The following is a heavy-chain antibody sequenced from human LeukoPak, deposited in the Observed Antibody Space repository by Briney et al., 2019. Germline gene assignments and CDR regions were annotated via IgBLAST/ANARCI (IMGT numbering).Heavy chain of an antibody. CDR3: AKDLAYQLLSASEY. V-gene: IGHV3-23*01. Sequence: PGGSLRLSCAASGFTFSSYVMSWVRQAPGKGLEWVSAISGSGGSTYYADSVKGRFTISRDNSKNTLYLQMNSLRAEDTAVYYCAKDLAYQLLSASEYWGQGTLVTVSS. J-gene: IGHJ4*02. CDR2: ISGSGGST. D-gene: IGHD2-2*01. CDR1: GFTFSSYV.